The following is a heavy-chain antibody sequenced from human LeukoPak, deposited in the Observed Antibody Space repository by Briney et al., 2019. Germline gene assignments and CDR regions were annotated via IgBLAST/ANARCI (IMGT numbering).Heavy chain of an antibody. D-gene: IGHD3-22*01. Sequence: SVKVSCKASGGTFISYAISWVRQAPGQGLEWMGRIIPILGIANYAQKFQGRVTITADKSTSTAYVELSSLRSEDTAVYYCARTYDSSGYSPDYWGQGTLVTVSS. CDR1: GGTFISYA. CDR2: IIPILGIA. J-gene: IGHJ4*02. V-gene: IGHV1-69*04. CDR3: ARTYDSSGYSPDY.